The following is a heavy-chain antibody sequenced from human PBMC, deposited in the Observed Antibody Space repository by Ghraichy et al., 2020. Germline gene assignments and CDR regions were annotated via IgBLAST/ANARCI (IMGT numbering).Heavy chain of an antibody. D-gene: IGHD3-10*01. CDR2: INHSGST. CDR3: ARNPNYYGSGSYRHSNPDY. V-gene: IGHV4-34*01. CDR1: GGSFSGYY. J-gene: IGHJ4*02. Sequence: SETLSLTCAVYGGSFSGYYWSWIRQPPGKGLEWIGEINHSGSTNYNPSLKSRVTISVATSKNQFSLKLSSVTAADTAMYYCARNPNYYGSGSYRHSNPDYWGQGTLVTVSS.